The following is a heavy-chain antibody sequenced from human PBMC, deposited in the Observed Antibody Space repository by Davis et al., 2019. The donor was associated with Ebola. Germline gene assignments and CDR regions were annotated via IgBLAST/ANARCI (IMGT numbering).Heavy chain of an antibody. Sequence: SETLSLTCAVYGGSFSGYYWRWIRQPPGKGLEWIGEINHSGSTNYNPSLKSRVTISVDTSKNQFSLKLSSVTAADTAVYYCASGSNYQYYYYGMDVWGQGTTVTVSS. CDR2: INHSGST. CDR3: ASGSNYQYYYYGMDV. J-gene: IGHJ6*02. V-gene: IGHV4-34*01. D-gene: IGHD4-11*01. CDR1: GGSFSGYY.